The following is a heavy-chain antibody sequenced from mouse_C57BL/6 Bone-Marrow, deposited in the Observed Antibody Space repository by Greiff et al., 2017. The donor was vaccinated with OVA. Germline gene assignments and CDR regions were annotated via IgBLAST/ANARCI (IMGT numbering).Heavy chain of an antibody. CDR3: ARHSNLYYYAMDY. Sequence: EVQLVESGGGLVQPGGSLKLSCAASGFTFSDYGMAWVRQAPRKGPEWVAFISNLAYSIYYAATVTGRFTISRENAKNTLYLEMSSLRSEDTAMYYCARHSNLYYYAMDYWGQGTSVTVSS. CDR1: GFTFSDYG. D-gene: IGHD2-5*01. V-gene: IGHV5-15*01. J-gene: IGHJ4*01. CDR2: ISNLAYSI.